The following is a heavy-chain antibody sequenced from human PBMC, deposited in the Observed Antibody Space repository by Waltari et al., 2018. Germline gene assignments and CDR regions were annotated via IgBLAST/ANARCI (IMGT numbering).Heavy chain of an antibody. CDR3: ASDTVLGGFDI. V-gene: IGHV4-59*08. Sequence: VRRQESGPVLGNPSERPSLTCHVAGGSIRTHYWSWIRQSPGKGLEWIGYSYYTGSTNYNPSLKSRVSISVDTSKNQFSLKLTSVTTADTAVYYCASDTVLGGFDIWGQGTMVTVSS. CDR2: SYYTGST. D-gene: IGHD2-15*01. CDR1: GGSIRTHY. J-gene: IGHJ3*02.